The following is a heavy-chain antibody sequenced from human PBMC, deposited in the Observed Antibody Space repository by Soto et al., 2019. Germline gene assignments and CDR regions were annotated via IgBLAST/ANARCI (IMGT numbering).Heavy chain of an antibody. Sequence: GGSLRLSCAASGFTFSSYSMNWVRQAPGKGLEWVSSITSSTAYIYYADSVKGRFTISRDNAKNSLYLQMNSLRAEDTAVYYCARRPADYGSGWYYFDYWGQGTLVTVS. J-gene: IGHJ4*02. CDR2: ITSSTAYI. CDR1: GFTFSSYS. D-gene: IGHD6-19*01. V-gene: IGHV3-21*06. CDR3: ARRPADYGSGWYYFDY.